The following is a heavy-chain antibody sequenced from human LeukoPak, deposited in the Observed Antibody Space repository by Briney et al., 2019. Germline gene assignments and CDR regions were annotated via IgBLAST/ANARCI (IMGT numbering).Heavy chain of an antibody. CDR2: IVVGSGDT. CDR3: ARDYSGENVFDI. J-gene: IGHJ3*02. V-gene: IGHV1-58*01. D-gene: IGHD3-16*01. Sequence: GTSVKVSCKASGFTFTSSAVQWVRQARGQRLEWIGWIVVGSGDTNSAQKFQERVTITRDMSTRTAYMELSSLRSEDTAVYYCARDYSGENVFDIWGQGTMVTVSS. CDR1: GFTFTSSA.